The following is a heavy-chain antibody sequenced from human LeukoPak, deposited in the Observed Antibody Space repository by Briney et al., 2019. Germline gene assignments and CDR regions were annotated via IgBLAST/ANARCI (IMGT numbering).Heavy chain of an antibody. V-gene: IGHV3-74*01. D-gene: IGHD3-22*01. CDR3: VTMIVA. CDR1: GFTVSNNW. Sequence: PGGSLRLSCAASGFTVSNNWMHWVRQAPGKGLVWVSRISSDGSATNYADSVKGRFTISRDNAKNTLYLQMNSLRAEDTAVYYCVTMIVAWGQGTLVTVSS. CDR2: ISSDGSAT. J-gene: IGHJ5*02.